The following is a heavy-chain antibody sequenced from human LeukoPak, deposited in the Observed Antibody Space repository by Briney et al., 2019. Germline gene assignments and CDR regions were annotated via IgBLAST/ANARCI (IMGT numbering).Heavy chain of an antibody. V-gene: IGHV4-59*08. CDR1: GGSISSYY. D-gene: IGHD5-18*01. CDR2: IYYSGST. CDR3: ARGSIQLWTPYYYYGMDV. J-gene: IGHJ6*02. Sequence: ASETLSLTCTVSGGSISSYYWSWIRQPPGKGLEWIGYIYYSGSTNYNPSLKSRVTISVDTSKNQFSLKLSSVTAADTAVYYCARGSIQLWTPYYYYGMDVWGQGTTVTVSS.